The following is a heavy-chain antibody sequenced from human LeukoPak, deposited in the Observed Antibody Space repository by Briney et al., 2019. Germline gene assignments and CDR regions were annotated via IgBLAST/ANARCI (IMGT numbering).Heavy chain of an antibody. CDR2: ISSSSSTI. Sequence: PGGSLRLSCAASGFTFSSYSMNWVRQAPGKGLEWVSYISSSSSTIYYADSVKGRFTISRDNAKNSLYLQMNRLRAEDTAVYYCARYSFVGCFDPWGQGTLVTVSS. CDR1: GFTFSSYS. V-gene: IGHV3-48*04. J-gene: IGHJ5*02. D-gene: IGHD3-16*01. CDR3: ARYSFVGCFDP.